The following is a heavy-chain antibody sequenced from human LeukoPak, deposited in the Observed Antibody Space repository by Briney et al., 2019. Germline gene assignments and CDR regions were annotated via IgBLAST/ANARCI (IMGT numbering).Heavy chain of an antibody. CDR1: GGSISSSSYY. D-gene: IGHD6-13*01. CDR3: ARYSSSWSRSPLDY. Sequence: SETLSLTCPVSGGSISSSSYYWGWIRQPPGKGLEWIGSIYYSGTTYYTPSLKSRVTISVDTSKNQFSLKLSSLTAADTAVYYCARYSSSWSRSPLDYWGQGTLVTVSS. V-gene: IGHV4-39*01. J-gene: IGHJ4*02. CDR2: IYYSGTT.